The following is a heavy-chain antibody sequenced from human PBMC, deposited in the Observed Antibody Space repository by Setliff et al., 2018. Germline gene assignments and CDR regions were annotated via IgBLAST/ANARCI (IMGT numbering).Heavy chain of an antibody. CDR1: GFSFSDHS. D-gene: IGHD5-18*01. CDR2: IKRESDGGTT. Sequence: GGSLRLSCATSGFSFSDHSMDWVRQAPGKGLEWVGRIKRESDGGTTDYAAPVKGRFTISRDDSKNTLYLQMNSLKTEDTAVYYCISLWLGYYGLDVWGQGTTVTVS. J-gene: IGHJ6*02. CDR3: ISLWLGYYGLDV. V-gene: IGHV3-15*01.